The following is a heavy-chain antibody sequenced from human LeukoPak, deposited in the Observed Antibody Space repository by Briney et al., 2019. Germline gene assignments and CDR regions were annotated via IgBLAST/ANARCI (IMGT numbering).Heavy chain of an antibody. J-gene: IGHJ4*02. CDR1: GFTVSSNY. D-gene: IGHD4-17*01. V-gene: IGHV3-53*01. CDR3: ARATTTRTRFDY. CDR2: IYSGGST. Sequence: GGSLRLSCAASGFTVSSNYMSWVRQAPGKGLEWVSVIYSGGSTYYADSVKGRFTISRDNSKNTLYLQMNSLRGEDTAVYFCARATTTRTRFDYWGQGTLVTVSS.